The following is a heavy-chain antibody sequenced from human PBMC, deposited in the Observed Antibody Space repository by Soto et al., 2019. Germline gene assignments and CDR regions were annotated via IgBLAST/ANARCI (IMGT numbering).Heavy chain of an antibody. Sequence: PGGSLRLSCAGSGFTFSDYYMSWIRQAPGKGLEWVSYISSHDSSINYADSVKGRFTISRDNARNSLYLQMNSLRAEDTAVYYCARTQTRSSFWFDYWGQGTLVTVSS. D-gene: IGHD6-6*01. V-gene: IGHV3-11*01. CDR3: ARTQTRSSFWFDY. J-gene: IGHJ4*02. CDR2: ISSHDSSI. CDR1: GFTFSDYY.